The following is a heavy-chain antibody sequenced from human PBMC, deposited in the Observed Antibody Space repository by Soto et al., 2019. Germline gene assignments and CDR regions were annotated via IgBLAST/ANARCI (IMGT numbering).Heavy chain of an antibody. Sequence: QMQLVQSGPEVKKPGTSVKVSCKASGFTFTNSAMQWVRQARGQRLEWIGWIVVGSGNTNYAQKFQERVTFTRDMXTXTXXMELSSLRSEDTAVYYCAADMFYYDSSGPYNWFDPWGQGTLVTVSS. CDR2: IVVGSGNT. CDR3: AADMFYYDSSGPYNWFDP. D-gene: IGHD3-22*01. J-gene: IGHJ5*02. V-gene: IGHV1-58*02. CDR1: GFTFTNSA.